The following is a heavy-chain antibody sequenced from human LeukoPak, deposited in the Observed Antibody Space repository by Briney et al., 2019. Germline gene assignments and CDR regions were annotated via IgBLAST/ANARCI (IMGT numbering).Heavy chain of an antibody. Sequence: SQTLSLTCAISGDSVSSKSAAWNWIRQSPSRGLEWLGRTYYRSKWHNDYAISVKSRITINPDTSKNQFSLQLKSVTPEDTAIYYCTRVQAGRAGLMDVWGRGTTVTVSS. J-gene: IGHJ6*02. D-gene: IGHD6-13*01. CDR3: TRVQAGRAGLMDV. CDR2: TYYRSKWHN. CDR1: GDSVSSKSAA. V-gene: IGHV6-1*01.